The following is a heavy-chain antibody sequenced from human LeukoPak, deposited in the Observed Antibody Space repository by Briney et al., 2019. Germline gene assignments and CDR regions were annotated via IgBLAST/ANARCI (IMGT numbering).Heavy chain of an antibody. CDR1: GGSFSGYY. D-gene: IGHD1-14*01. Sequence: SETLSLTCAVYGGSFSGYYWSWIRQPPGKGLEWIGEINHSGSTNYNPSLKSRVTISVDTSKNQFSLKLSSVTAADTAVYYCARGKDRNNSNWGQGTLVTVSS. CDR2: INHSGST. V-gene: IGHV4-34*01. CDR3: ARGKDRNNSN. J-gene: IGHJ4*02.